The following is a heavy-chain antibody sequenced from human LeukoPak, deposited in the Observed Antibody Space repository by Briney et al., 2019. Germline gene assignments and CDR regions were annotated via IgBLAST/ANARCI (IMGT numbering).Heavy chain of an antibody. D-gene: IGHD2-8*02. J-gene: IGHJ4*02. CDR3: AKRDTGPGHY. V-gene: IGHV3-23*01. CDR2: ISGNGGST. CDR1: GFTFSSYS. Sequence: GGSLRLSCAASGFTFSSYSMNWVRQAPGKGLEWVSAISGNGGSTYYADSVKGRFTIDRDNSKNTLYLQLTSLRADDTAVYYCAKRDTGPGHYWGQGILVTVSS.